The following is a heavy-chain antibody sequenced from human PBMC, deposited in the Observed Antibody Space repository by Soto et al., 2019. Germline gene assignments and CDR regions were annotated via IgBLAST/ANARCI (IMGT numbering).Heavy chain of an antibody. CDR2: IYHSGST. J-gene: IGHJ4*02. CDR3: ARGGKTVTTFDY. Sequence: QLQLQESGSGLVKPSQTLSFTCAVSGGSISSGRYSWSWIRQPPGKGLEWIGYIYHSGSTYYNPSLKSRVTISVDRSKNQFSLKLSSVTAADTAVYYCARGGKTVTTFDYWGQGTLVTVSS. CDR1: GGSISSGRYS. V-gene: IGHV4-30-2*01. D-gene: IGHD4-17*01.